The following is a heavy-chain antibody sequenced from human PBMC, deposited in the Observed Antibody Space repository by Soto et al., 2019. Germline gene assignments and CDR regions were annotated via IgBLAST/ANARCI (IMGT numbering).Heavy chain of an antibody. D-gene: IGHD3-9*01. J-gene: IGHJ6*02. CDR1: GFTFSNAW. CDR3: TTVSLRYFDWLSYYYGMDV. Sequence: GGSLRLSCAASGFTFSNAWMNWVRQAPGKGLEWVGRIKSKTDGGTTDYAAPVKGRFTISRDDSKNTLYLQMNSLKTEDTAMYYCTTVSLRYFDWLSYYYGMDVWGQGTTVTVSS. CDR2: IKSKTDGGTT. V-gene: IGHV3-15*07.